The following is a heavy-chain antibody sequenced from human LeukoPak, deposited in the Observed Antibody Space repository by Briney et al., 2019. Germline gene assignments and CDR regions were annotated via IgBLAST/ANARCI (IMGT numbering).Heavy chain of an antibody. V-gene: IGHV3-48*04. J-gene: IGHJ4*02. CDR2: ISSSSNTI. CDR1: EFTFSSYN. Sequence: GGSLRLSCAASEFTFSSYNMNWVRQAPGKGLEWVSYISSSSNTIHYADSVKGRFTISRDNAKNSLYLQMNSLRAEDTAIYYCAKDQLNRFCSGGSCSITHDYWGQGTLVTVSS. D-gene: IGHD2-15*01. CDR3: AKDQLNRFCSGGSCSITHDY.